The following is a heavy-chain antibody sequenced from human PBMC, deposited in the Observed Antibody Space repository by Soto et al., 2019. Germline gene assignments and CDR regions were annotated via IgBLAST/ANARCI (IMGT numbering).Heavy chain of an antibody. CDR3: ARDPPLVDTAMVVDY. CDR2: ISSSSSYI. Sequence: GGSLRLSCAASGFTFSSYSMNWVRQAPGKGLEWVSSISSSSSYIYYADSVKGRFTISRDNAKNSLYLQMNSLRAEDTAVYYCARDPPLVDTAMVVDYWGQGTLVTVSS. CDR1: GFTFSSYS. J-gene: IGHJ4*02. V-gene: IGHV3-21*01. D-gene: IGHD5-18*01.